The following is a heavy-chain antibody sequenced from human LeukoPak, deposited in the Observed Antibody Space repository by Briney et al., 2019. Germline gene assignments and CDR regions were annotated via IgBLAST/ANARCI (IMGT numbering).Heavy chain of an antibody. Sequence: SETLSLTCTVSGGSTGSDYWSWIRQPPGKGLEWIAYVYYSGVTSYNPSLKSRVTISVDTSKNQFSLKLSSVTAADTAVYYCARHVGSYPLGKADYWGQGTLVTVSS. CDR2: VYYSGVT. J-gene: IGHJ4*02. CDR1: GGSTGSDY. CDR3: ARHVGSYPLGKADY. V-gene: IGHV4-59*08. D-gene: IGHD1-26*01.